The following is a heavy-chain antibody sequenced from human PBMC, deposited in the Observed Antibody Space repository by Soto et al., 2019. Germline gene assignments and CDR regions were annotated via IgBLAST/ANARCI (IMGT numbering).Heavy chain of an antibody. Sequence: GGSLRLSCVASGFTFNRYVIHWVRQSPGKGLEWVALISDDGSDKDYADSVKGRFTISRDNSKNTLYLQMNSLRPEDTAVHYCAKTLRFLELALDYYYGMDVWGQGTTVTVSS. CDR1: GFTFNRYV. V-gene: IGHV3-30*18. CDR2: ISDDGSDK. D-gene: IGHD3-3*01. CDR3: AKTLRFLELALDYYYGMDV. J-gene: IGHJ6*02.